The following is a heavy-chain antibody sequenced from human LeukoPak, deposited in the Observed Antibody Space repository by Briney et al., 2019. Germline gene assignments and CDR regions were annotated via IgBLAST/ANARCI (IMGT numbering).Heavy chain of an antibody. CDR2: ISYDGSNK. J-gene: IGHJ4*02. CDR3: ARVVPDHIEMATESY. V-gene: IGHV3-30*03. Sequence: PPGGSLRLSCAASGFTFSSYGMHWVRQAPGKGLEWVAVISYDGSNKYYADSVKGRFTISRDNSKNTLYLQMNSLRAEDTAVYYCARVVPDHIEMATESYWGQGTLVTVSS. D-gene: IGHD5-24*01. CDR1: GFTFSSYG.